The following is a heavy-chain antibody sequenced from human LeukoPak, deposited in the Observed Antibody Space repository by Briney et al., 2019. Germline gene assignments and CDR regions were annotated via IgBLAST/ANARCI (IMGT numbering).Heavy chain of an antibody. V-gene: IGHV4-34*01. Sequence: SETLSLTCAVYGESFSGYYWSWIRQPPGKGLEWIGEINHSGSTNYNPSLKSRVTISVDTSKNQFSLKLSSVTAADTAVYYCATYSNYLYYFDYWGQGTLVTVSS. D-gene: IGHD6-13*01. CDR2: INHSGST. CDR1: GESFSGYY. J-gene: IGHJ4*02. CDR3: ATYSNYLYYFDY.